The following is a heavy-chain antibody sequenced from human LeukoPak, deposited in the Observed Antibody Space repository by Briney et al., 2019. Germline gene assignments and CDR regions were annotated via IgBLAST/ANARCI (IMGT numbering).Heavy chain of an antibody. CDR3: AREGMPKTTVEQAFDY. Sequence: GGSLRLSCAASGFTFDDYGMSWVRQAPGKGLEWVSSISRSGSTKYYADSVKGRFTISRDNAKNSLYLQMNSLRAEDTAVYYCAREGMPKTTVEQAFDYWGQGTLVTVSS. CDR2: ISRSGSTK. V-gene: IGHV3-11*04. J-gene: IGHJ4*02. D-gene: IGHD4-23*01. CDR1: GFTFDDYG.